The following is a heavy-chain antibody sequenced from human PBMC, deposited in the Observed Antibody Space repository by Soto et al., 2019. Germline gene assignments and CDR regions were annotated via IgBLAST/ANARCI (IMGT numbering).Heavy chain of an antibody. D-gene: IGHD5-12*01. CDR3: AAGGGLPRYY. CDR2: IYHSGSP. J-gene: IGHJ4*02. Sequence: QLQLQESGSGLVKPSQTLSLTCAVSGGSISSGGYSWSWIRQPPGKGLEWIGYIYHSGSPHYNPSLKSRVTLSGDRSKNQFSLKLSSVTAADTAVYYCAAGGGLPRYYWGQGTLVTVSS. V-gene: IGHV4-30-2*01. CDR1: GGSISSGGYS.